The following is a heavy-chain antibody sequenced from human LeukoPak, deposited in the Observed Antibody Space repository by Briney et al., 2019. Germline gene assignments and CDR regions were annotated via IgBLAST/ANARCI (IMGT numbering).Heavy chain of an antibody. CDR2: ISSSGSTI. CDR3: AKRIQSAMATGY. V-gene: IGHV3-48*03. J-gene: IGHJ4*02. Sequence: GRSLRLSCAASGFTFSSYEMNWVRQAPGKGLEWVSYISSSGSTIYYADSVKGRFTISRDNAKNTLYLQMNSLRAEDTAVYYCAKRIQSAMATGYWGQGTLVTVSS. D-gene: IGHD5-18*01. CDR1: GFTFSSYE.